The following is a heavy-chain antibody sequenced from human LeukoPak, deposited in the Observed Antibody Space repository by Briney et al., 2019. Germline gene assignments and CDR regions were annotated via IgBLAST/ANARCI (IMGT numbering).Heavy chain of an antibody. D-gene: IGHD5-18*01. Sequence: SEILSLTCAVSGYSISSGYYWGWIRQPPGKGLEWIGSIYHSGSTYYNPSLKSRVTISVDTSKNQFSLKLSSVTAADTAVYYCARVDTAMAWENWFDPWGQGTLVTVSS. CDR1: GYSISSGYY. J-gene: IGHJ5*02. CDR2: IYHSGST. V-gene: IGHV4-38-2*01. CDR3: ARVDTAMAWENWFDP.